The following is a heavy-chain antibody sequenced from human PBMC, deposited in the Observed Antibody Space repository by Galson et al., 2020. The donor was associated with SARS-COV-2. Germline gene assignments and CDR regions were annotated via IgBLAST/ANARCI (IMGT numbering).Heavy chain of an antibody. Sequence: SETLSLTCAVSGGSISSSNWWSWVRQPPGKGLEWIGEIYHSGSTNYNRSLKSRVTISVDKSKNQFSLKLSSVTAADTAVYYCAREPYYYDSSGPYYYYYGMDVWGQGTTVTVSS. CDR1: GGSISSSNW. CDR3: AREPYYYDSSGPYYYYYGMDV. D-gene: IGHD3-22*01. J-gene: IGHJ6*02. CDR2: IYHSGST. V-gene: IGHV4-4*02.